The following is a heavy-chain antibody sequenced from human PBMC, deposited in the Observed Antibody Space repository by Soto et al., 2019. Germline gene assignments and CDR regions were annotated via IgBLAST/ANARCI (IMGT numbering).Heavy chain of an antibody. CDR2: ISAYNGNT. J-gene: IGHJ4*02. V-gene: IGHV1-18*01. Sequence: QVQLVQSGAEVKKPGASVKVSCKASGYTFTSYGISWVRQAPGQGLEWMGWISAYNGNTNYAQKLQGRVTMTTDTSTSTAYMELRSLRSDDTAVYYCARDRRHTGYYDILTGYYTELDFDYWGQGTLVTVSS. CDR1: GYTFTSYG. CDR3: ARDRRHTGYYDILTGYYTELDFDY. D-gene: IGHD3-9*01.